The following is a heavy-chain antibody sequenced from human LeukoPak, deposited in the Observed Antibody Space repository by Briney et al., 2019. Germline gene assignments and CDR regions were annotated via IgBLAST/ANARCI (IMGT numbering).Heavy chain of an antibody. CDR2: IIPIYGTA. CDR1: GGTFSSYA. Sequence: ASVKVSRKVSGGTFSSYAITWVRQAPGQGLEWMGGIIPIYGTAKYAQKFQGRLTITTDESTSTAYMGLNSLRSEDTAVYYCARVPLHFARGTAMITGGVYYFDYWGQGTLVTVSS. CDR3: ARVPLHFARGTAMITGGVYYFDY. D-gene: IGHD5-18*01. J-gene: IGHJ4*02. V-gene: IGHV1-69*05.